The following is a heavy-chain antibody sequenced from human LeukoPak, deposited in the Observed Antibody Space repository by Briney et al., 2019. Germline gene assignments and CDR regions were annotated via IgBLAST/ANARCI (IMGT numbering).Heavy chain of an antibody. CDR3: AREGYYYDSSGHFDY. CDR1: GFTFSSYS. Sequence: PGGYLRPSCAASGFTFSSYSMNWVRQAPGKGLEWVSSISSSSSYIYYADSVKGRFTISRDNAKNSLYLQMNSLRAEDTAVYYCAREGYYYDSSGHFDYWGQGTLVTVSS. CDR2: ISSSSSYI. J-gene: IGHJ4*02. D-gene: IGHD3-22*01. V-gene: IGHV3-21*01.